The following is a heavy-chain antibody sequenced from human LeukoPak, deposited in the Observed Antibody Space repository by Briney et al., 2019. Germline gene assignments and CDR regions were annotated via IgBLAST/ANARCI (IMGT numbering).Heavy chain of an antibody. V-gene: IGHV4-59*01. CDR2: IYYSGST. CDR3: ARSGYSYGLGY. Sequence: SETLSLTCTVSGGSISSYYWSWIRQPPGKGLEWIGYIYYSGSTNYNPSLKSRVTISVDTSKNQFSLKLSSVTAADTAVYYCARSGYSYGLGYWGQGTLVTVSS. J-gene: IGHJ4*02. D-gene: IGHD5-18*01. CDR1: GGSISSYY.